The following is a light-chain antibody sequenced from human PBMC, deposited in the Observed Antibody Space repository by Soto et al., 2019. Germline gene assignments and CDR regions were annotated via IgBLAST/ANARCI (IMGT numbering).Light chain of an antibody. J-gene: IGKJ1*01. Sequence: DIQMTQSPSTLSGSVGDRVTTTCRASQSISNWLAWYQQKPGKAPNLLIYDASSLQSGVPSRFSGSGFGTEFTLTISSLQPGDFATYYCQQYSSRSTFGQGTKVDIK. CDR2: DAS. V-gene: IGKV1-5*01. CDR1: QSISNW. CDR3: QQYSSRST.